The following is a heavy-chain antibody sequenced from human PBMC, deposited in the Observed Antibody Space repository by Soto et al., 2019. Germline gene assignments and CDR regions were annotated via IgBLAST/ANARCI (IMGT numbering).Heavy chain of an antibody. D-gene: IGHD3-9*01. Sequence: QVQLQQWGAGPLRPLETLSLTCGVSGGSFSGYYWAWIRQSPGKGLEWIGEINDRGSINYNPSLKSRVSISVDTSKTHCSLNLRSVTAADTAVYYCARESHDILTGPPWVWYFDLWGRGTLVTVSS. CDR3: ARESHDILTGPPWVWYFDL. J-gene: IGHJ2*01. V-gene: IGHV4-34*01. CDR2: INDRGSI. CDR1: GGSFSGYY.